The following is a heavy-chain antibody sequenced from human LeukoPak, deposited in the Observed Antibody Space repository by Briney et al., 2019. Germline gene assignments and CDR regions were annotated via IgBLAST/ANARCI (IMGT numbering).Heavy chain of an antibody. Sequence: GGSPRLSSAAFAVTVSSNNMSPVREPPGKGLEWVAVLYRAGDTYYAASVKGRFTISRDDSKNTLYLQMNTVRVEDTAVYYCARDAYDNTESVRWFDPWGEGALVTVSS. D-gene: IGHD3-9*01. CDR1: AVTVSSNN. V-gene: IGHV3-66*01. CDR2: LYRAGDT. CDR3: ARDAYDNTESVRWFDP. J-gene: IGHJ5*02.